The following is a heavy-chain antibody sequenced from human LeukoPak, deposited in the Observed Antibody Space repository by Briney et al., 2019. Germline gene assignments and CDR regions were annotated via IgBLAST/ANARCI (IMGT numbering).Heavy chain of an antibody. V-gene: IGHV3-66*01. CDR3: ARDAYYYGMDV. Sequence: GGSLRLSCAASGFTFSSYVMNWVRQAPGKGLECVSVIYSGGSTYYADSVKGRFTISRDNSKNTLYLQMNSLRAEDTAVYYCARDAYYYGMDVWGQGTTVTVSS. CDR2: IYSGGST. CDR1: GFTFSSYV. J-gene: IGHJ6*02.